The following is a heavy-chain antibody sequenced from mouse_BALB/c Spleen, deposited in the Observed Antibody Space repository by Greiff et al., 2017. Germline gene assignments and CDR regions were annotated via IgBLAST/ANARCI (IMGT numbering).Heavy chain of an antibody. J-gene: IGHJ3*01. Sequence: VQLQQSGAELVKPGASVKLSCTASGFNIKDTYMHWVKQRPEQGLEWIGRIDPANGNTKYDPKFQGKATITADTSSNTAYLQLSSLTSEDTAVYYCARFPYGYDEAWFAYWGQGTLVTVSA. CDR2: IDPANGNT. CDR1: GFNIKDTY. V-gene: IGHV14-3*02. D-gene: IGHD2-2*01. CDR3: ARFPYGYDEAWFAY.